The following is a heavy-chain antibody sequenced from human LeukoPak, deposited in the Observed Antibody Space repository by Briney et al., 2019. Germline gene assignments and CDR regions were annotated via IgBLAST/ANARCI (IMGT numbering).Heavy chain of an antibody. V-gene: IGHV3-15*01. CDR1: GFTFSNAW. Sequence: PGGSLRLSCAASGFTFSNAWMSWVRQAPGKGLEWVGRIKSKTDGGTTDYAAPVKGRFTISRDDSKNTLYLQMNSLRAEDTAVYYCANFDGTSGWYSYFDYWGQGTLVTVSS. J-gene: IGHJ4*02. CDR3: ANFDGTSGWYSYFDY. CDR2: IKSKTDGGTT. D-gene: IGHD6-19*01.